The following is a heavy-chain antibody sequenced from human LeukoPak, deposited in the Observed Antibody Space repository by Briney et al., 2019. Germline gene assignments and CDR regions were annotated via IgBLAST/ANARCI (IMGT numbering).Heavy chain of an antibody. CDR1: GFAFSTYD. D-gene: IGHD1-26*01. J-gene: IGHJ6*03. CDR3: ARESGIMVGDYYYYYMDV. V-gene: IGHV3-21*01. CDR2: ISGGSTYT. Sequence: TGGSLRLSCTASGFAFSTYDMNWVRQAPGKGLEWVSYISGGSTYTYYTDSVKGRFTISRDNAKNSLNLQMESLSAEDTAVYYCARESGIMVGDYYYYYMDVWGIGTTVTVSS.